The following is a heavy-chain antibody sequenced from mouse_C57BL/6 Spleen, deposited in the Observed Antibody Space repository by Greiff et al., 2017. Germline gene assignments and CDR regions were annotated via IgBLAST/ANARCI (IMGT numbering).Heavy chain of an antibody. D-gene: IGHD3-2*02. CDR3: ARGTAQATFAY. Sequence: VQLQQSGAELVRPGPSVKVSCKASGYAFTNYLIEWVKQRPGQGLEWIGVINPGSGGTNYNEKFKGKATLTADKSSSTAYMQLSSLTSEDAAVYFCARGTAQATFAYWGQGTLVTVSA. CDR2: INPGSGGT. V-gene: IGHV1-54*01. J-gene: IGHJ3*01. CDR1: GYAFTNYL.